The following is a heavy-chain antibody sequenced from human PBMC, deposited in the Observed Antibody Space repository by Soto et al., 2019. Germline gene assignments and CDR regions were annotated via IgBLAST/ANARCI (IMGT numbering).Heavy chain of an antibody. CDR3: ARGRDRAMRYCDI. J-gene: IGHJ2*01. V-gene: IGHV3-33*01. CDR1: GFTFSSYG. CDR2: IWYDGSNK. Sequence: QVQLVESGGGVVQPGRSLRLSCAASGFTFSSYGMHWVRQAPGKGLEWVAVIWYDGSNKYYADSVKGRFTISRDNSKNTLELQMNSLRAEDTAVYYCARGRDRAMRYCDIWGRGTLVTVSS. D-gene: IGHD3-10*01.